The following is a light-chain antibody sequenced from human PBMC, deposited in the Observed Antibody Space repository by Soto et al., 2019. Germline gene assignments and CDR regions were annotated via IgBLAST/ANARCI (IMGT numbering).Light chain of an antibody. J-gene: IGLJ1*01. CDR1: SSDVGGYDY. CDR2: EVT. Sequence: QSALTQPASVSGSPGQSIAISCTGTSSDVGGYDYVSWYQQHPDKAPKLMIYEVTKRPSGVSNRFSGSKSGNTASLTISGLQPEDEAEYYCSSHTSGNTRVFGSGTKVTVL. CDR3: SSHTSGNTRV. V-gene: IGLV2-14*01.